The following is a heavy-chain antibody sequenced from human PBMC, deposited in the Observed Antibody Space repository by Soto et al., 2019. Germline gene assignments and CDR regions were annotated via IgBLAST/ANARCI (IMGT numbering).Heavy chain of an antibody. CDR1: GGSITSFY. D-gene: IGHD2-2*01. CDR2: IYYSGSP. Sequence: PSETLSLTCTVSGGSITSFYWSWIRQSPGKGLEWIGYIYYSGSPTYNQSLKSRVTISTDTSKNQFSLKVDSVTAADTAVYYCARILSASPHYHYYCMDLWGKGASVTVSS. CDR3: ARILSASPHYHYYCMDL. J-gene: IGHJ6*03. V-gene: IGHV4-59*08.